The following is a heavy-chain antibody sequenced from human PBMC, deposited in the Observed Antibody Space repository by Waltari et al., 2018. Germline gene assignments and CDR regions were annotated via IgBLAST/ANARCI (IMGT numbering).Heavy chain of an antibody. CDR3: ARTRAGTTLRPGYFDY. V-gene: IGHV1-69*13. CDR1: GGTFSSYA. CDR2: SIPILGTA. Sequence: QVQLVQSGAEVKKPGSSVKVSCKASGGTFSSYAISWLRQAPGQGLAWMGGSIPILGTANYEQEYQGRVTITADEYTSTAYMELSSLRSEDTAVYYCARTRAGTTLRPGYFDYWGQGTLVTVSS. D-gene: IGHD1-7*01. J-gene: IGHJ4*02.